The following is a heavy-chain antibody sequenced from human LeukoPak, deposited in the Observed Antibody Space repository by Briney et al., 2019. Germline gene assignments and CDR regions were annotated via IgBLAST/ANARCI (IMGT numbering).Heavy chain of an antibody. J-gene: IGHJ6*03. CDR2: INPNSGGT. Sequence: GASVKVSCKASGYTFTGYYMHWVRQAPGQGLEWMGWINPNSGGTNYAQNFQGRVTMTRDTSISTAYMELSRLRSDDTAVYYCARDGVADDYYYYYMDVWGKGTTVTISS. D-gene: IGHD3-16*01. CDR1: GYTFTGYY. V-gene: IGHV1-2*02. CDR3: ARDGVADDYYYYYMDV.